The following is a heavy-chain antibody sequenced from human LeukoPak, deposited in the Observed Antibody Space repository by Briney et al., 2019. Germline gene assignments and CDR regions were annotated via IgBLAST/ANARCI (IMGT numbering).Heavy chain of an antibody. V-gene: IGHV4-4*09. Sequence: PSETLSLTCTVSGGSISSDYWSWIRQPPGRGLEWIGYIYTDGSTNYNPSLKSRVTISVDTSKNQFALKLSSVTAADTAVYYCAKSYYDYSTYCSYYFNLWGQGALVTVSS. CDR3: AKSYYDYSTYCSYYFNL. CDR2: IYTDGST. J-gene: IGHJ4*02. D-gene: IGHD3-22*01. CDR1: GGSISSDY.